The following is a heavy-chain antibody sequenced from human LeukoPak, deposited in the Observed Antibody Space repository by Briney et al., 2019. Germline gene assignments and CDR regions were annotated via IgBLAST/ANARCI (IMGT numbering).Heavy chain of an antibody. CDR3: ARDGGITMIVVSSREFDY. Sequence: ASVKVSCKASGYTFTSYGISWVRQAPGQGLEWMGWISAYNGNTNYAQKLQGRVTMTTDTSTSTAYMELRSLRSDDTAVYYCARDGGITMIVVSSREFDYWGRGTLVTVSS. D-gene: IGHD3-22*01. CDR1: GYTFTSYG. J-gene: IGHJ4*02. V-gene: IGHV1-18*01. CDR2: ISAYNGNT.